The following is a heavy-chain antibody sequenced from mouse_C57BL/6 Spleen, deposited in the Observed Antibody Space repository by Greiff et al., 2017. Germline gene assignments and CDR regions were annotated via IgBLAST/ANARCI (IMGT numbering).Heavy chain of an antibody. J-gene: IGHJ2*01. CDR2: INPNNGGT. CDR3: ARGVGRWYFAY. D-gene: IGHD4-1*01. CDR1: GYTFTDYT. V-gene: IGHV1-22*01. Sequence: EVQLQQSGPELVKPGASVKMSCKASGYTFTDYTMHWVKKSHGKSLEWIGYINPNNGGTSYNQKFKGKATLTVNKSSSTAYMGLRSLPSEVSAVVYCARGVGRWYFAYWGQGTTLSFST.